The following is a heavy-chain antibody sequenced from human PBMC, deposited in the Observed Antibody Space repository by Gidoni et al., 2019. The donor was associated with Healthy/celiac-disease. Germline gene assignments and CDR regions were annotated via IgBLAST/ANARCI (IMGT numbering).Heavy chain of an antibody. Sequence: EVQLVQSGAEVKKPGESLKISCKGSGYSFTSYWIGWVRQMPGKGPEWMGIIYPGDSDTRYSPSFQGQVTISADKSISTAYLQWSSLKASDTAMYYCARRKYYDSSGYLLWSFDYWGQGTLVTVSS. V-gene: IGHV5-51*01. CDR1: GYSFTSYW. CDR2: IYPGDSDT. CDR3: ARRKYYDSSGYLLWSFDY. J-gene: IGHJ4*02. D-gene: IGHD3-22*01.